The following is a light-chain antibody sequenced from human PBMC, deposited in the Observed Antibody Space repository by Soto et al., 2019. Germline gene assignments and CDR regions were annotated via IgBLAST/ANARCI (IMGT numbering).Light chain of an antibody. CDR1: SSDIGSYDL. J-gene: IGLJ1*01. CDR2: EVT. Sequence: QSAPTQPASVSGSPGQSITISCTGTSSDIGSYDLVSWYQQHPGTAPKLIIYEVTKQPSGVSTRFSGSKSGNTASLTISGLQAVDEADYYCCSFADFTYVFGTGTKVTVL. CDR3: CSFADFTYV. V-gene: IGLV2-23*02.